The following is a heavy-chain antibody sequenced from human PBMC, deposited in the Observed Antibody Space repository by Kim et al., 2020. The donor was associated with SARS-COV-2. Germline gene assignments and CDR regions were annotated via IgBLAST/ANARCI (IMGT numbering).Heavy chain of an antibody. V-gene: IGHV3-48*03. CDR1: GFTFSSYE. CDR2: ISSSGSTI. Sequence: GGSLRLSCAASGFTFSSYEMNWVRQAPGKGLEWVSYISSSGSTIYYADSVKGRFTISRDNAKNSLYLQMNSLRAEDTAVYYCARADNYYYGMDVWGQGTTVTVSS. CDR3: ARADNYYYGMDV. J-gene: IGHJ6*02.